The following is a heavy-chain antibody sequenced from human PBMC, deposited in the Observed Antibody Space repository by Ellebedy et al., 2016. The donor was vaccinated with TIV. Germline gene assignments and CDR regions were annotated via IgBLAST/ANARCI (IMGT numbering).Heavy chain of an antibody. CDR3: ARALTTISGYDAYYFDY. V-gene: IGHV4-39*07. CDR2: IYYSGST. CDR1: GGSISSSSYY. Sequence: SETLSLXXTVSGGSISSSSYYWGWIRQPPGKGLEWIGSIYYSGSTYYNPSLKSRVTISVDTSKNQFSLKLSSVTAADTAVYYCARALTTISGYDAYYFDYWGQGTLVTVSS. J-gene: IGHJ4*02. D-gene: IGHD5-12*01.